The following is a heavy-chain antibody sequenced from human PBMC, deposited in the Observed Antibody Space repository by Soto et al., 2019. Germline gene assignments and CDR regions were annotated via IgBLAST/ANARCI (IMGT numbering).Heavy chain of an antibody. CDR2: ISYDGSNK. V-gene: IGHV3-30-3*01. J-gene: IGHJ4*02. Sequence: QVQLVESGGGVVQPGRSLRLSCAASGFTFSSYAMHWVRQAPGKGLEWVAVISYDGSNKYYADSVKGRFTISRDNSKNTLYLQMISLRAEDTAVYYWARGPLGELSYYCDYWGQGTLVTVSS. CDR1: GFTFSSYA. CDR3: ARGPLGELSYYCDY. D-gene: IGHD3-16*02.